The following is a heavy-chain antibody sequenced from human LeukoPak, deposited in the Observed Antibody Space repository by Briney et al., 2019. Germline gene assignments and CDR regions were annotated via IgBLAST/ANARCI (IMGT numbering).Heavy chain of an antibody. J-gene: IGHJ4*02. V-gene: IGHV4-39*01. CDR2: ISDSGNT. D-gene: IGHD4-17*01. Sequence: SETLSLTCTVSGGSISSRSYYWGWIRQPPGKGLEWIGKISDSGNTYYSPSLRSRVTISIDMSKNQFSLKLSSVTATDTAVYYCAYGDLFYFFDYWGQGTLVTVSS. CDR3: AYGDLFYFFDY. CDR1: GGSISSRSYY.